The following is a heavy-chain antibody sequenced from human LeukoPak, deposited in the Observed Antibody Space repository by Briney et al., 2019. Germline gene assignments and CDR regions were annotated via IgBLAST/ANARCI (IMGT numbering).Heavy chain of an antibody. J-gene: IGHJ4*02. CDR1: GFTFSSYA. CDR2: ISYDGSNK. D-gene: IGHD6-13*01. CDR3: ARDPSSWYPQYYFDY. V-gene: IGHV3-30-3*01. Sequence: GRSLRLSCAASGFTFSSYAMHWVRQAPGKGLEWVAVISYDGSNKYYADSVEGRFTISRDNSKNTLYLQMNSLRAEDTAVYYCARDPSSWYPQYYFDYWGQGTLVTVSS.